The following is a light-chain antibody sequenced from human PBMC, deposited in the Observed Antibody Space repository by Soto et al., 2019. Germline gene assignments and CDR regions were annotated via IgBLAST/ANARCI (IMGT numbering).Light chain of an antibody. CDR3: QQYNTYSPCT. J-gene: IGKJ2*02. CDR2: RAS. Sequence: DIAMTQSPSTLSASVGDRVTITCRASQSIRSWLAWYQQKPGKAPKLLIYRASSLESGVPSRFSGSGSGTEFTLTISNLQPDDFATYYCQQYNTYSPCTFGQGTKLEIK. CDR1: QSIRSW. V-gene: IGKV1-5*03.